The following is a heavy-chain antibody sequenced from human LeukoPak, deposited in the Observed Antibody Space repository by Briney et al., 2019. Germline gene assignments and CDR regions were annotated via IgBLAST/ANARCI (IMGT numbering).Heavy chain of an antibody. D-gene: IGHD1-1*01. CDR3: ARAIVQLERQLVHWYFDL. Sequence: ASVKVSCKASGGTFSSYAISWVRQAPGQGLEWMGRIIPILGIANYAQKFQGRVTITADKSTSTAYMELSSLRSEDTAVYYCARAIVQLERQLVHWYFDLWGRGTLVTVSS. V-gene: IGHV1-69*04. CDR1: GGTFSSYA. CDR2: IIPILGIA. J-gene: IGHJ2*01.